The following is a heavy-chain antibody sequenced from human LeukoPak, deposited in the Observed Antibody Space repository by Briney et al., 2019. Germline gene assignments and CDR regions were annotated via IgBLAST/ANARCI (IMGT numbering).Heavy chain of an antibody. Sequence: QPGGSLRLSCAASGFTFSSYGMSWVRQAPGKGLEWVSAISGSGGSTYYADSVKGRFTISRDNSKNTLYLQMNSLRAEDTAVYYCAKEDRAIGPRPEMATIGGAFDIWGQGTMVTVSS. CDR2: ISGSGGST. V-gene: IGHV3-23*01. D-gene: IGHD5-24*01. CDR1: GFTFSSYG. J-gene: IGHJ3*02. CDR3: AKEDRAIGPRPEMATIGGAFDI.